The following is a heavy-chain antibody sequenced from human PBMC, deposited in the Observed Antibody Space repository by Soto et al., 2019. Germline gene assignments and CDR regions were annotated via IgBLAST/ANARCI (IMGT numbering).Heavy chain of an antibody. CDR2: ISSSSSTI. CDR1: GFTFSSYI. D-gene: IGHD3-10*01. CDR3: ARAGGYYGSGSSYYYGMDV. J-gene: IGHJ6*02. V-gene: IGHV3-48*02. Sequence: ESGGGLVQPGGSLRLSCAASGFTFSSYIMNWVRQAPGKGLEWVSYISSSSSTIYYADSVKGRFTISRDNAKNSLYLQMNSLRDEDTAVYYCARAGGYYGSGSSYYYGMDVWGQGTTVTVSS.